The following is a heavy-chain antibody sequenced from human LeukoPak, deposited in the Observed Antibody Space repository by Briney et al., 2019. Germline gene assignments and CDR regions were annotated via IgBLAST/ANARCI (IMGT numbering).Heavy chain of an antibody. D-gene: IGHD5-18*01. Sequence: GAPVKVSCKASGGTTSAIGWVRQAPGQGLEWMGGILPSVGTAHSSQKFQGRVTITADKSTSTAYMELRSLTSEDTAVYYCARGRLQLLLGADFFYYMDVWGKGTTVIISS. J-gene: IGHJ6*03. CDR2: ILPSVGTA. CDR1: GGTTSA. V-gene: IGHV1-69*06. CDR3: ARGRLQLLLGADFFYYMDV.